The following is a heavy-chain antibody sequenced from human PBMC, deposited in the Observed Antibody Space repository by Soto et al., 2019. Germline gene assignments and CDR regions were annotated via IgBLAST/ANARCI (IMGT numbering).Heavy chain of an antibody. CDR1: GYTFSTYY. D-gene: IGHD5-18*01. J-gene: IGHJ4*02. CDR2: INPSAGST. Sequence: ASVKVSCKASGYTFSTYYLHWVGQAPGQGLEWVGLINPSAGSTTYAQKFQGRVTMTRDTSTSTIYMELSSLRSEDTAVYYCARDLTAIGISQFYFDYWGQGTLVTVSS. CDR3: ARDLTAIGISQFYFDY. V-gene: IGHV1-46*01.